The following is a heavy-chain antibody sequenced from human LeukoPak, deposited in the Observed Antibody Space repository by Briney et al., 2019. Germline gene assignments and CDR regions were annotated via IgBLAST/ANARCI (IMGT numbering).Heavy chain of an antibody. CDR3: ARDLWGSYSTGSYLDY. CDR1: GFPFTNYW. V-gene: IGHV3-7*01. J-gene: IGHJ4*02. CDR2: IKEDGSVM. Sequence: ESLRLSCAVSGFPFTNYWMSWVRQAPGKGLEWVANIKEDGSVMYYVDSLKGRFTISRDSAQNSLYLQMNSLRVEDTAVYFCARDLWGSYSTGSYLDYWGQGALVTVSS. D-gene: IGHD6-19*01.